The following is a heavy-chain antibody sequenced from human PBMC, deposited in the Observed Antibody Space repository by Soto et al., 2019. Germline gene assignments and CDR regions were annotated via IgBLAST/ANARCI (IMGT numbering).Heavy chain of an antibody. CDR1: GGSIISYS. Sequence: SETLSLTCSVSGGSIISYSWIFIRQPSFKGLEWIGRVFDSGNTNYNPSLQSRVTMSLDTSKKQFSLKLTSVTAADTAVYYCEAWSSYYTVDVWGQGTTVTVSS. J-gene: IGHJ6*02. CDR2: VFDSGNT. CDR3: EAWSSYYTVDV. D-gene: IGHD3-3*01. V-gene: IGHV4-4*07.